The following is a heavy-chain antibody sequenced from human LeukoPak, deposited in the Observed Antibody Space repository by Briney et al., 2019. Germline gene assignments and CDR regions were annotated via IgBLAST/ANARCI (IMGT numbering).Heavy chain of an antibody. D-gene: IGHD6-6*01. CDR2: TYYRSDWYS. CDR1: GDSVSSSAS. V-gene: IGHV6-1*01. Sequence: HSQTLSLTCAISGDSVSSSASWNWIRQSPSRGLEWLWRTYYRSDWYSDYATSVISRITINADTSKNQFSLQLNSVSPEDTAVYYCARDPNSSSEWGPFDPWGQGTLVTVSS. CDR3: ARDPNSSSEWGPFDP. J-gene: IGHJ5*02.